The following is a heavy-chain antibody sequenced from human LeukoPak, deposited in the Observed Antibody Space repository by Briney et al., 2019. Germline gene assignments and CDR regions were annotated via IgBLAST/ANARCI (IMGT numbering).Heavy chain of an antibody. J-gene: IGHJ4*02. Sequence: SETLSLTCTVSGGSISSSSYYWGWIRQPPGKGLEWIGSIYYSGSTYYNPSLKSRVTISVDTSKNQFSLKLSSVTAADTAVYYCARHITVTRRQPLFDYWGQGTLVTVSS. V-gene: IGHV4-39*01. D-gene: IGHD4-17*01. CDR1: GGSISSSSYY. CDR3: ARHITVTRRQPLFDY. CDR2: IYYSGST.